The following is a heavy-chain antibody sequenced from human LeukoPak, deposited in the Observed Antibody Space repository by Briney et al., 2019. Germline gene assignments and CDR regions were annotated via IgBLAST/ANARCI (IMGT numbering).Heavy chain of an antibody. CDR2: IRYDGSNK. CDR3: AKDGVPAATFDY. D-gene: IGHD2-2*01. V-gene: IGHV3-30*02. CDR1: GFTFSSYG. J-gene: IGHJ4*02. Sequence: RPGGSLRLSCAASGFTFSSYGMYWVRQAPGKGLEWVAFIRYDGSNKYYADSVKGRFTISRDNSKNTLYLQMNSLRAEDTAVYYCAKDGVPAATFDYWGQGTLVTVSS.